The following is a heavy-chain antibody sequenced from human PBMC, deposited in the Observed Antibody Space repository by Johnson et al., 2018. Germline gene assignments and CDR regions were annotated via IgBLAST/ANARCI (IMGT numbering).Heavy chain of an antibody. Sequence: EVQLVESGGGLVQPGGSLRLSCAASGFTFSSYAMSWVRQAPGKGLEWVSAISGRGGSTYYADSVKGRFTISRDNAKNSLYLQMNSLRAEDTAVYYCARDRAAYYYYYRDVGGKGTTVTVSS. V-gene: IGHV3-23*04. CDR1: GFTFSSYA. CDR3: ARDRAAYYYYYRDV. D-gene: IGHD3-10*01. CDR2: ISGRGGST. J-gene: IGHJ6*03.